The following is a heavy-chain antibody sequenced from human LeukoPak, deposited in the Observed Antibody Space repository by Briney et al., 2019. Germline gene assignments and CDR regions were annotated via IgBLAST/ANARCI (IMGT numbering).Heavy chain of an antibody. CDR3: ARGELITRGYFDY. J-gene: IGHJ4*02. CDR1: GFTFSSYS. Sequence: GGSLRLSCAASGFTFSSYSMNWVRQAPGKGLEWVSSISSSSSYIYYADSVTGRFTISRDNAKNSLYLQMNSLRAEDTAVYYCARGELITRGYFDYWGQGTLVTVSS. D-gene: IGHD1-7*01. CDR2: ISSSSSYI. V-gene: IGHV3-21*01.